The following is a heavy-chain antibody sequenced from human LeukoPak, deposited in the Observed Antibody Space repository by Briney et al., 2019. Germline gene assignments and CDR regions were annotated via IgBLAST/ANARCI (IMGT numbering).Heavy chain of an antibody. Sequence: GGSLRLSCAASGPIFSNYNFNWVRQAPGKGLEWVASISSASSYIYYAESVRGRFTVSRDNAKNSLCLEMNTLRGEDTALYYCARDDATTNGDVIAESRLFDIWGRGTMVTVSS. CDR3: ARDDATTNGDVIAESRLFDI. D-gene: IGHD5-24*01. CDR1: GPIFSNYN. CDR2: ISSASSYI. V-gene: IGHV3-21*06. J-gene: IGHJ3*02.